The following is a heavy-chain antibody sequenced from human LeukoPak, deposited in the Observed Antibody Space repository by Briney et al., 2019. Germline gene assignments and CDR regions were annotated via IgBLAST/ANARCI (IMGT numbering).Heavy chain of an antibody. CDR1: DGSISSYY. D-gene: IGHD5-18*01. J-gene: IGHJ4*02. CDR2: IYYSGST. Sequence: PSETLSLTCTVSDGSISSYYWSWIRQPPGKGLEWIGYIYYSGSTNYNPSLESRVTISLDTSKKQLSLKLSSVTAADTAVYYSXXXXRTSGYSYGNFDYWGQGTLVTVSS. CDR3: XXXXRTSGYSYGNFDY. V-gene: IGHV4-59*01.